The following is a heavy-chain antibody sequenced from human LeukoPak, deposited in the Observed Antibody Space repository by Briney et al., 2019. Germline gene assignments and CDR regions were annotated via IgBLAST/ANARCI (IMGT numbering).Heavy chain of an antibody. CDR1: VGSISSYY. J-gene: IGHJ4*02. CDR2: IYYSGST. Sequence: SDTLSLTGTVSVGSISSYYWSWIQQPRGEGLEWMGYIYYSGSTNYNPSLKSRVTISVDTSKNQFSLKLSSVTAADTAVYYCARVGYSGYDYWRPFDYWGQGTLVTVSS. CDR3: ARVGYSGYDYWRPFDY. D-gene: IGHD5-12*01. V-gene: IGHV4-59*01.